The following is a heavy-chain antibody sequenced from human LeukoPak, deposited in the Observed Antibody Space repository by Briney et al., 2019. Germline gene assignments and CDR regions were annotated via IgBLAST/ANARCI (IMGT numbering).Heavy chain of an antibody. J-gene: IGHJ4*02. CDR2: VLDGKTT. CDR3: ASGAWATRLHS. CDR1: GESLNYYY. D-gene: IGHD5-24*01. V-gene: IGHV4-34*12. Sequence: SETLSLTCAVYGESLNYYYWSWIRQSPEKGLEWIGEVLDGKTTNYNPSLKSRVTISAVTSSNQFSLNLKSVTAADTAVYYCASGAWATRLHSWAQGTLVIVSS.